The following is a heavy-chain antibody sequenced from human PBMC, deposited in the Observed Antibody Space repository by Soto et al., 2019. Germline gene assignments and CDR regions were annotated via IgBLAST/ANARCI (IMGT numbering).Heavy chain of an antibody. D-gene: IGHD5-12*01. CDR1: GGSISSYY. CDR3: ARVDGKSGYDLDFDY. J-gene: IGHJ4*02. CDR2: IYYSGST. V-gene: IGHV4-59*01. Sequence: SETLSLTCTVSGGSISSYYWSWIRQPPGKGLEWIGYIYYSGSTNYNPSLKSRVTISVDTSKNQFSLKLSSVTAADTAVYYCARVDGKSGYDLDFDYWGQGTLVTVSS.